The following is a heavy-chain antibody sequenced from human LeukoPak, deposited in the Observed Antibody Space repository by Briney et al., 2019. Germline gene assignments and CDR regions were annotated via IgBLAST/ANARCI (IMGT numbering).Heavy chain of an antibody. V-gene: IGHV1-8*01. J-gene: IGHJ4*02. CDR2: MNPNSGNT. Sequence: GASVKVSCKASGYTFTSCDINWERQATGQGLEWMGWMNPNSGNTGYAQKFQGRVTMTRNTSISTAYMELSSLRSEDTAVYYCARMGYCSSTSCSDLDYWGQGTLVTVSS. D-gene: IGHD2-2*01. CDR1: GYTFTSCD. CDR3: ARMGYCSSTSCSDLDY.